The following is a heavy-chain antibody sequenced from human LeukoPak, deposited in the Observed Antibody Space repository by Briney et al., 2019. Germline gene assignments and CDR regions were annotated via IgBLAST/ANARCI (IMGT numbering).Heavy chain of an antibody. J-gene: IGHJ5*01. V-gene: IGHV3-74*01. CDR2: MNSDGSSS. Sequence: PGGSLRLSCAASGFTFSTHWMHWARQAPGKGLEWVSRMNSDGSSSSYADSVKGRFTISRDNAKNTLYLQMNSLRAEDTAVYYCARYTSGWFDYWGQGTLVTVSS. D-gene: IGHD6-19*01. CDR1: GFTFSTHW. CDR3: ARYTSGWFDY.